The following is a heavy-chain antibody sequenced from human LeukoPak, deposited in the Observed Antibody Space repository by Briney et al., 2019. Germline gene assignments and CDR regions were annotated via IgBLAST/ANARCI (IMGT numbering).Heavy chain of an antibody. CDR3: ARGQRDPGAGAGIDYYYYYMDV. J-gene: IGHJ6*03. Sequence: SVKVSCKAAGGTFSNYGHAISWVRQAPGQGLEWIGGLIPVYGAAKYAQKFQGRVTITTDESTTTAYMEVTGLRSEDTAVYYCARGQRDPGAGAGIDYYYYYMDVWGKGTTVTVSS. CDR1: GGTFSNYGHA. D-gene: IGHD6-19*01. CDR2: LIPVYGAA. V-gene: IGHV1-69*05.